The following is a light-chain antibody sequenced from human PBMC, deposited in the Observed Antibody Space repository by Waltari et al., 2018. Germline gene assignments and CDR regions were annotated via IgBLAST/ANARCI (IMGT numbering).Light chain of an antibody. Sequence: DIQMTQSPSSLSASVGDRVTITCRASQSISSYLNWYPQKPGKAPKLLIYAASSLQSGVTSRFSGSGSGTDFTLTISSLQPEDFATYYGQQSYSTPPFTFGPGTKVDIK. V-gene: IGKV1-39*01. CDR3: QQSYSTPPFT. CDR1: QSISSY. J-gene: IGKJ3*01. CDR2: AAS.